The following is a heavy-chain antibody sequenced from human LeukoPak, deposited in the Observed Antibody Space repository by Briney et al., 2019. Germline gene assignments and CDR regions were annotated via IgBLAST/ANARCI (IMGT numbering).Heavy chain of an antibody. V-gene: IGHV3-23*01. CDR2: ISGGGDDT. CDR3: AKDSRESSGHFPYYYYYHYGLDV. Sequence: PGGSLRLSCAVSGFIFSSSAMSWVRKAPGKGLEWVSAISGGGDDTSYADSARGRFTVSRDNSKNTLYLQMNSLRAEDTAVYYCAKDSRESSGHFPYYYYYHYGLDVWGQGTTVTVSS. D-gene: IGHD3-22*01. J-gene: IGHJ6*02. CDR1: GFIFSSSA.